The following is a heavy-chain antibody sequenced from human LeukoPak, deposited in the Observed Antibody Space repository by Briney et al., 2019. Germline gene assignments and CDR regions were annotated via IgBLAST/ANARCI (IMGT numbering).Heavy chain of an antibody. CDR1: GGSISNYY. J-gene: IGHJ3*02. Sequence: SETLFLTXTVSGGSISNYYWSWIRQPPGKGLEWIGYIYYSGSTNYNPSLMSRVTISVDTSKTQFSLKLNSVTAADTAVYYCARYRNEALFAFDIWGQGTMVTVSS. V-gene: IGHV4-59*01. CDR3: ARYRNEALFAFDI. D-gene: IGHD1-14*01. CDR2: IYYSGST.